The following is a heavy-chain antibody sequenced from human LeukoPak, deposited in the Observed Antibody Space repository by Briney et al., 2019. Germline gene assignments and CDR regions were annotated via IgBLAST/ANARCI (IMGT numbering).Heavy chain of an antibody. J-gene: IGHJ4*02. V-gene: IGHV3-23*01. Sequence: PSETLSLTCTVSGGSISSYYWSWVRQAPGKGLEWVSSISSSGGNTYYADSVKGRFTISRDNSKNTLFLQMNSLRAEDTAVYYCAKDRPTWPIDYWGQGTLVTVSS. CDR1: GGSISSYY. CDR3: AKDRPTWPIDY. CDR2: ISSSGGNT. D-gene: IGHD5-12*01.